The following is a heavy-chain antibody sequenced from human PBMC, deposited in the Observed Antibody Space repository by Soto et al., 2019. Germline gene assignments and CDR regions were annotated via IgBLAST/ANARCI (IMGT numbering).Heavy chain of an antibody. D-gene: IGHD5-12*01. V-gene: IGHV1-2*02. CDR1: GYTFTGYY. J-gene: IGHJ4*02. CDR2: INPNSGGT. Sequence: QVQLVQSGAEVKKPGASVKVSCKASGYTFTGYYMHWVRQAPGQGLEWMGWINPNSGGTNYAQKFQGRVTMTRDTSISTAYMELSRLRSDDTAVYYCARYSGRDGYNDKRTFDYWGQGTLVTVSS. CDR3: ARYSGRDGYNDKRTFDY.